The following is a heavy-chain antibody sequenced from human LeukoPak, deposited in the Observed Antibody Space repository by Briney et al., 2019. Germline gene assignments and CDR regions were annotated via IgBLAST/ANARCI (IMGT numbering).Heavy chain of an antibody. V-gene: IGHV4-59*01. CDR2: IYYSGST. Sequence: SETLSLTCTVSGGSTSSYYWSWIRQPPGKGLEWIGYIYYSGSTNYNPSLKSRVTISVDTSKNQFSLKLSSVSAADTAVYYCAVTTEGDYYGMDVWGQGTTVTVSS. CDR3: AVTTEGDYYGMDV. CDR1: GGSTSSYY. J-gene: IGHJ6*02. D-gene: IGHD4-17*01.